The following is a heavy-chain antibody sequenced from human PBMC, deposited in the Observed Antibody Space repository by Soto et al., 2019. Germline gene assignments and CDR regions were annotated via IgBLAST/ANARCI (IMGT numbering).Heavy chain of an antibody. D-gene: IGHD6-19*01. Sequence: QVQLQESGPGLVEPSETLSLTCTVSGASISSYFWTWIRQPAGKGLDWIGRISTSGTTNYNPSLKSRVHMSVDTSKNHFSLNLSSVTAADTAVYYCAREAGPDRWFDPWGQGTLVTVSS. CDR1: GASISSYF. V-gene: IGHV4-4*07. J-gene: IGHJ5*02. CDR2: ISTSGTT. CDR3: AREAGPDRWFDP.